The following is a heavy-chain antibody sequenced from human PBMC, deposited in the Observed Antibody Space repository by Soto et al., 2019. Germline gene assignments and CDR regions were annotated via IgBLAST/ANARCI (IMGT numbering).Heavy chain of an antibody. CDR1: GDSVSSDPAA. Sequence: SQTLSPTFAISGDSVSSDPAAWNWIRQSPSRGLEWLGRTYYRSRWYHDYVVSVKSRITIDPDTSKNQVSLQLNSVTPEDTAVYYCARARYNWNRSYYYAMDVWGQGTTVTVS. J-gene: IGHJ6*02. V-gene: IGHV6-1*01. D-gene: IGHD1-20*01. CDR2: TYYRSRWYH. CDR3: ARARYNWNRSYYYAMDV.